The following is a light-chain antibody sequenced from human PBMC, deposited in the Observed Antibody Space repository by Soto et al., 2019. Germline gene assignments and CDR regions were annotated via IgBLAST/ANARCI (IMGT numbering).Light chain of an antibody. CDR2: GSS. CDR1: QSVSSAY. Sequence: EIVLTQSPGTLSLSPGERATLSCRASQSVSSAYLAWYQQKHGQAPRLLIYGSSNRATGIPHRFSGGGSGTDFTLTIGRLEPEDVAVYYCQRYGSARWTFGQGTKVEIK. J-gene: IGKJ1*01. V-gene: IGKV3-20*01. CDR3: QRYGSARWT.